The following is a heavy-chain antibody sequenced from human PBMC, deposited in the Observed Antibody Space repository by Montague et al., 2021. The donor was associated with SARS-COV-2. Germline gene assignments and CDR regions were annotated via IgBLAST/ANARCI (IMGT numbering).Heavy chain of an antibody. V-gene: IGHV4-39*02. CDR1: GGSISSNNYY. CDR2: IYDSGXT. Sequence: SETLSLTCTVSGGSISSNNYYWDWFRQPPGKGLEWIGSIYDSGXTXYXXXXKXRVTISVDTSKNHFSLKLNSVTAADTAVYYCARRGRKLLPVATTIGGFDIWGQGTMVTVSS. J-gene: IGHJ3*02. CDR3: ARRGRKLLPVATTIGGFDI. D-gene: IGHD5-12*01.